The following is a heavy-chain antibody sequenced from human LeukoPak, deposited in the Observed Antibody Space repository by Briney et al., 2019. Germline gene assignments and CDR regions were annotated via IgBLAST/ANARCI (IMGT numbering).Heavy chain of an antibody. Sequence: SETLSLTCTVSGGSISTSNYYWGWIRQPPGKGLEWIGNIFYSGSTYYSPSLRSRVTISLDTSKNQFSLKLSSVTAADTAVYYCARDRLRGSSSSRWFDPWGQGTLVTVSS. D-gene: IGHD6-6*01. CDR3: ARDRLRGSSSSRWFDP. J-gene: IGHJ5*02. CDR1: GGSISTSNYY. V-gene: IGHV4-39*07. CDR2: IFYSGST.